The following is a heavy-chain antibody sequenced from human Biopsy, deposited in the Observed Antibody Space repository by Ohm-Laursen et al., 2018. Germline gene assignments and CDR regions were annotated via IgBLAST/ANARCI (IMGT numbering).Heavy chain of an antibody. CDR3: ARATNSTGWPYYYFYGTDV. Sequence: SDTLSLTWTVSGGSISSDYWSWIRQTPGKGLEWIGYIYYSGSTNYNPSLKSRVTISVDTSKNQFSLRLNSVTAADTAVYYCARATNSTGWPYYYFYGTDVWGQGTTVTVSS. CDR2: IYYSGST. CDR1: GGSISSDY. J-gene: IGHJ6*02. D-gene: IGHD2/OR15-2a*01. V-gene: IGHV4-59*07.